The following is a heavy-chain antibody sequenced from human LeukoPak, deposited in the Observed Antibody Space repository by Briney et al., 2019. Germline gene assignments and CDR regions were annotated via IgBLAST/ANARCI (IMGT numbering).Heavy chain of an antibody. CDR3: ARGAYGSGSYSLNNWFDP. D-gene: IGHD3-10*01. V-gene: IGHV4-38-2*01. Sequence: SGTLSLTCAVSGYSISSGYYWGWIRQPPGKGLEWIGSIYHSGSTYYNPSLKSRVTISVDTSKNQFSLKLSSVTAADTAVYYCARGAYGSGSYSLNNWFDPWGQGTLVTVSS. J-gene: IGHJ5*02. CDR2: IYHSGST. CDR1: GYSISSGYY.